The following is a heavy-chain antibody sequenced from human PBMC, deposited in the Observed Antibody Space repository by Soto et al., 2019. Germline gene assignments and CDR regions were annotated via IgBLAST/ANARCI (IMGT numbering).Heavy chain of an antibody. CDR2: IWYDGTQK. J-gene: IGHJ4*02. D-gene: IGHD4-17*01. Sequence: GGSLRLSCEASGFTFNTYSMHWVRQPPGKGLEWLAAIWYDGTQKYYADSVKGRFIISRDNPKKTLYLEMNSLRAEDTAVYYCARAGGTTVTGLWHFDSWGQGTLVTVSS. V-gene: IGHV3-33*01. CDR3: ARAGGTTVTGLWHFDS. CDR1: GFTFNTYS.